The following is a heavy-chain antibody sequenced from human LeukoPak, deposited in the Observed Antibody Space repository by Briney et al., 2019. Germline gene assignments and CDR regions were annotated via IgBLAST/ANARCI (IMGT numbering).Heavy chain of an antibody. D-gene: IGHD2-2*01. CDR1: GFTFSNYA. J-gene: IGHJ4*02. CDR2: ISGNGVGT. V-gene: IGHV3-23*01. CDR3: AKALRSVSSAALGNEY. Sequence: GGSLRLSCADSGFTFSNYAMSWVRQAPGKGLERVSAISGNGVGTYYADSVKGHFTISRDNSKNTVYLQMNSLKAEDTAVYFCAKALRSVSSAALGNEYWGQGTLVTVSS.